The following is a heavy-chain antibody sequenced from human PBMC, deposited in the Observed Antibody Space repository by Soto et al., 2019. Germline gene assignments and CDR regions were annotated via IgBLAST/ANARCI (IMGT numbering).Heavy chain of an antibody. CDR3: ARDRFYVGATNRFDP. J-gene: IGHJ5*02. CDR1: GYSFTSYD. V-gene: IGHV1-18*01. D-gene: IGHD1-26*01. Sequence: ASVKVSCKASGYSFTSYDINWVLQAPGQGLEWMGWISAYNGNTNYAQKLQGRVTMTTDTSTSTAYMELRSLRSDDTAVYYCARDRFYVGATNRFDPCAQRTLVPVSS. CDR2: ISAYNGNT.